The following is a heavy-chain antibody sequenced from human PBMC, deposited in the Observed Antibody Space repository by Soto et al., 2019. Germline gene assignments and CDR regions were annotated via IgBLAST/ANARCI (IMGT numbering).Heavy chain of an antibody. V-gene: IGHV1-69*13. D-gene: IGHD3-22*01. Sequence: SVKVSCKASGGTFSSYAISWVRQAPGQGLEWMGGIIPIFGTANYAQKFQGRVTITADESTSAAYMELSSLRSEDTAVYYCARARHEIVVVRVISGAFDIWGQGTMVTVSS. CDR2: IIPIFGTA. CDR3: ARARHEIVVVRVISGAFDI. J-gene: IGHJ3*02. CDR1: GGTFSSYA.